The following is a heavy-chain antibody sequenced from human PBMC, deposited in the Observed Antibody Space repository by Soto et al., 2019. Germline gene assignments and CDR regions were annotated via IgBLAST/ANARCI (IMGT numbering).Heavy chain of an antibody. J-gene: IGHJ6*03. CDR3: ARRRVVVVPAATDYYYYMDV. V-gene: IGHV4-59*08. CDR1: GGSISSYY. Sequence: SETLSLTCTVSGGSISSYYWSWIRQPPGKGLEWIGYIYYSGSTNYNPSLKSRVTISVVTSKNQFSLKLSSVTAADTAVYYCARRRVVVVPAATDYYYYMDVWGKGTTVTVSS. CDR2: IYYSGST. D-gene: IGHD2-2*01.